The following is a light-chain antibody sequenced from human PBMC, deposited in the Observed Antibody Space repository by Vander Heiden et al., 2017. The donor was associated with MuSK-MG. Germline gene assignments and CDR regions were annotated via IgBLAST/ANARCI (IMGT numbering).Light chain of an antibody. V-gene: IGLV2-14*01. CDR2: EVS. CDR3: SSYTSSSTQI. J-gene: IGLJ1*01. CDR1: SSDVGGYNY. Sequence: QSALPHPASVSGSPGQSITISCTGTSSDVGGYNYVSWYQQHPGKAPKLMIYEVSNRPSGVSNRFSGSKSGNTASLTISGRQAEDEADYYCSSYTSSSTQICGTGTKVTGL.